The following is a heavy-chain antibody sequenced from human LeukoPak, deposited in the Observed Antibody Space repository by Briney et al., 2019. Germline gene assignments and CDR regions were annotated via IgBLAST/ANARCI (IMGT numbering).Heavy chain of an antibody. CDR2: IKQDGSEK. Sequence: PGGSLRLSCAASGFTFSSYAMSWVRQAPGKGLEWVANIKQDGSEKYYVDSVKGRFTISRDNAKNSLYLRMNSLRAEDTAVYYCARDDYVWGSYRPFDYWGQGTLVTVSS. CDR3: ARDDYVWGSYRPFDY. D-gene: IGHD3-16*02. V-gene: IGHV3-7*03. CDR1: GFTFSSYA. J-gene: IGHJ4*02.